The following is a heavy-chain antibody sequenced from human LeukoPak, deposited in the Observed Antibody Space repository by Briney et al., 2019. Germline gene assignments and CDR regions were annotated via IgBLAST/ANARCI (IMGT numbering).Heavy chain of an antibody. Sequence: GGSLRLSCAASGFTVSSNYMSWVRQAPGKGLEWVSVIYSGGSTYYADSVKGRFTISRDNSKNTLYLQMNSLRAEDTAVYYCARSPQRLLYGSGWFDPWGQGTLVTVSS. D-gene: IGHD3-3*01. CDR2: IYSGGST. CDR3: ARSPQRLLYGSGWFDP. V-gene: IGHV3-53*01. J-gene: IGHJ5*02. CDR1: GFTVSSNY.